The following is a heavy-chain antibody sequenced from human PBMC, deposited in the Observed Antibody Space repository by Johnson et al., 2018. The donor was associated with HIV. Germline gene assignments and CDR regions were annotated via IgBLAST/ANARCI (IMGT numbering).Heavy chain of an antibody. CDR1: GSTFRRYG. D-gene: IGHD3-16*01. Sequence: LVESGGGVVQPGRSLRLSCAASGSTFRRYGMQWVRQAPGQGLEWVAVIFYGGSNQYCADPVKGRFPIPRDHSNTTVYLQMNSLGPEDTAVYYCAKPPSMGADAFDIWGQGTMVTVSS. J-gene: IGHJ3*02. CDR2: IFYGGSNQ. CDR3: AKPPSMGADAFDI. V-gene: IGHV3-30*18.